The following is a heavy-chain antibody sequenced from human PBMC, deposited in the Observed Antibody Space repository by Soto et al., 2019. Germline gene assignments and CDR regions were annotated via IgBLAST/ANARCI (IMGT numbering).Heavy chain of an antibody. CDR1: GESLRSTTW. CDR3: ARTTAVPNTLRSRYFFDY. CDR2: VYHSGTT. D-gene: IGHD4-17*01. J-gene: IGHJ4*02. Sequence: SETLSLTCSVSGESLRSTTWWTWVRQPPVKGLEWIGYVYHSGTTNYNPSLKSRVTISVDLSKNRFSLRLSSVTTADTALYYCARTTAVPNTLRSRYFFDYWGQGTLVTFSS. V-gene: IGHV4-4*02.